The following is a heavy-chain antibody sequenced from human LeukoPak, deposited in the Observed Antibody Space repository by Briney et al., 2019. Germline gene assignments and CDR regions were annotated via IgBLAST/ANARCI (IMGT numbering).Heavy chain of an antibody. Sequence: SETLSLTCTVSGGSISSSSFYWGWIRQPPGTGLEWIGSIYYSGSTYYNPSLQSRVTISVDTSKNQFSLKLTSVTAADTGVYYCARHSPGYYYYGMDVWGQGTTVTVSS. V-gene: IGHV4-39*01. CDR3: ARHSPGYYYYGMDV. J-gene: IGHJ6*02. CDR2: IYYSGST. CDR1: GGSISSSSFY.